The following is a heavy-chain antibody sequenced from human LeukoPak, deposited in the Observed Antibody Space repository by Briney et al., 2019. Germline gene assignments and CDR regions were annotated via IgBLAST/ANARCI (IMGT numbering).Heavy chain of an antibody. V-gene: IGHV4-39*07. D-gene: IGHD3-10*01. CDR3: AREGSGSYYTTIAYYYYGMDV. CDR2: IYYSGST. CDR1: GGSISSSSYY. J-gene: IGHJ6*02. Sequence: PSETLSLTCTVSGGSISSSSYYWGWIRQPPGKGLEWIGSIYYSGSTYYNPSLKSRVTISVDTSKNQFSLKLSSVTAADTAVYYCAREGSGSYYTTIAYYYYGMDVWGQGTTVTVSS.